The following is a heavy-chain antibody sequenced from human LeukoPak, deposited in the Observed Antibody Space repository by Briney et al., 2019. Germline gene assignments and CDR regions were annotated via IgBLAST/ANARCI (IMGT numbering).Heavy chain of an antibody. Sequence: SETLSLTCAVYGGSFSGYYWSWIRQPPGKGLEWIGYIYHSGSTYYNPSLKSRVTISVDRSKNQFSLKLSSVTAADTAVYYCARGDIGFFDYWGQGTLVTVSS. V-gene: IGHV4-34*01. CDR1: GGSFSGYY. J-gene: IGHJ4*02. CDR2: IYHSGST. CDR3: ARGDIGFFDY. D-gene: IGHD2-15*01.